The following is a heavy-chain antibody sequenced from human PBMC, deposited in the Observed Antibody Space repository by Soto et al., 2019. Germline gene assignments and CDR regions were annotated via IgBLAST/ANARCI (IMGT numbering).Heavy chain of an antibody. CDR2: IYPGDSDT. J-gene: IGHJ3*01. D-gene: IGHD6-19*01. CDR1: GYSFTNKW. CDR3: ARRDRSGWFAAFEV. Sequence: GQSLQISCKGFGYSFTNKWFGSVRQMTGKGRELMDVIYPGDSDTRYSPSFQGQVTISVDKSISTAYLQWSSLKASDSALYFCARRDRSGWFAAFEVWGQGTKVTGSS. V-gene: IGHV5-51*01.